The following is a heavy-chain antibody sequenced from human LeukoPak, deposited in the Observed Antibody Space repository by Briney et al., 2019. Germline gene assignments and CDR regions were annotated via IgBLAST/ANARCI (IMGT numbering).Heavy chain of an antibody. J-gene: IGHJ5*02. CDR3: ARDKTTAVTPGWFDP. CDR1: GYTFSSYG. V-gene: IGHV1-18*01. CDR2: INTYNGNT. Sequence: ASVKVSCKSSGYTFSSYGISWVRQAPGQGLEWMGWINTYNGNTDYAQKLQGRVTLTTDTSTSTAYMELRSLRSDDTAVYYCARDKTTAVTPGWFDPWGQGTLVTVSS. D-gene: IGHD4-23*01.